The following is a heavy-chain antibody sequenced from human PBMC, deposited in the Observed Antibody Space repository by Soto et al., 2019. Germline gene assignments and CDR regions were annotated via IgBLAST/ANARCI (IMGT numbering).Heavy chain of an antibody. CDR1: GFPVSSYV. Sequence: GALRLSCAASGFPVSSYVMSWVRQAPGKGLEWVSGISGVGSNTFYADSVKGRFTISRDNSKNTLLLQMNSLGAEDTAVYYCAKDSNKYSSSLRGRYFDYWGQGIGVTVSS. D-gene: IGHD4-4*01. J-gene: IGHJ4*02. CDR3: AKDSNKYSSSLRGRYFDY. CDR2: ISGVGSNT. V-gene: IGHV3-23*01.